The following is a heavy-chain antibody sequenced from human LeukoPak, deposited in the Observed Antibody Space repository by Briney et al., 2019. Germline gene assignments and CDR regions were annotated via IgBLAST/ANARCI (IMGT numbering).Heavy chain of an antibody. CDR2: INSSAGST. J-gene: IGHJ4*02. V-gene: IGHV1-46*01. CDR1: GYTFTTYY. Sequence: ASVKLSCKASGYTFTTYYMHWVRQAPGQGLDWLGVINSSAGSTTYAQKFQGRLTMTRDTSTSTVYMELSSQRSDDTAMYYCARDRLLGDGYNDYFDYWGQGTLVTVSS. D-gene: IGHD5-24*01. CDR3: ARDRLLGDGYNDYFDY.